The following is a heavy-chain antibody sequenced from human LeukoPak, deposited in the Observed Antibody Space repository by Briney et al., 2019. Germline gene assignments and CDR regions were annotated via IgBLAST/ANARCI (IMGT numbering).Heavy chain of an antibody. CDR2: IRQDGSEK. D-gene: IGHD1-1*01. CDR3: ARVRTEWYIDL. CDR1: GFMFSTYW. V-gene: IGHV3-7*01. Sequence: GGSLRLSCTASGFMFSTYWMTWVRQAPGMGLEWVANIRQDGSEKFYADSVQGRFIISRDNAKNSLYLQLNSLRAEDTGVYYCARVRTEWYIDLWGRGTLVIVSS. J-gene: IGHJ2*01.